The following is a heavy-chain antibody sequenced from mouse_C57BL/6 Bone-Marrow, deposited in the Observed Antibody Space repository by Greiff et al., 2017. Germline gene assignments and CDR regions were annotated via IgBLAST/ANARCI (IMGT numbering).Heavy chain of an antibody. CDR1: GYAFSSYW. J-gene: IGHJ3*01. Sequence: VQGVESGAELVKPGASVKISCKASGYAFSSYWTNWVKQRPGKGLEGIGQIYPGDGDTNYNGKFKGQATLTADKSSSTAYMQLSSLTSEDSAVYFCARWGRETWFAYWGQGTLVTVSA. V-gene: IGHV1-80*01. CDR3: ARWGRETWFAY. CDR2: IYPGDGDT.